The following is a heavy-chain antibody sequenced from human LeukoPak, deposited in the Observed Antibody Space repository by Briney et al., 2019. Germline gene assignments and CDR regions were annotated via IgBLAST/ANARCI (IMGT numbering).Heavy chain of an antibody. V-gene: IGHV3-33*03. CDR2: IWYDGSHK. Sequence: GGSLRLSCAASGFTFTSYGMHWVRQAPGKGLEWVAMIWYDGSHKKYADSVEGRFSISRDTSKNTLYLQMNSLRAEDTAVYYCAKDHRAMISPGMDVWGQGTTVTVSS. CDR3: AKDHRAMISPGMDV. CDR1: GFTFTSYG. D-gene: IGHD5-18*01. J-gene: IGHJ6*02.